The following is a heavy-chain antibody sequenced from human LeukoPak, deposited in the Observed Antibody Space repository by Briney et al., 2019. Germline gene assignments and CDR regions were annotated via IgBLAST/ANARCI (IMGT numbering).Heavy chain of an antibody. V-gene: IGHV3-30-3*01. J-gene: IGHJ4*02. D-gene: IGHD2-15*01. Sequence: PGRSLRLSCAASGFTFSSYAMHWVRQAPGKGLEWVAVISYDGSNKYYADSVKGRFTISRDNSKNTLYLQMNSLRAEDTAVYYCARVRGYEDYWGQGTLVTVSS. CDR3: ARVRGYEDY. CDR2: ISYDGSNK. CDR1: GFTFSSYA.